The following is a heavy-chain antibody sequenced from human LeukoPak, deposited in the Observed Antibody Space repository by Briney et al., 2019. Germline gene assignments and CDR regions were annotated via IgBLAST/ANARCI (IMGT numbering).Heavy chain of an antibody. CDR2: IYHSGST. Sequence: SETLSLTCAVSGVFISSSNWWSWVRQPPGKGLEWIGEIYHSGSTNYNPSLKSRVTISVDKSKNQFSLKLSSVTAADTAVYYCVSSGYSLHFDYWGQGTLVTVSS. J-gene: IGHJ4*02. D-gene: IGHD3-22*01. CDR3: VSSGYSLHFDY. V-gene: IGHV4-4*02. CDR1: GVFISSSNW.